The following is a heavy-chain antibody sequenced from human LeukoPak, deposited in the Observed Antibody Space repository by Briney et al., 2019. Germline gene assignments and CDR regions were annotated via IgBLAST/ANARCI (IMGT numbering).Heavy chain of an antibody. D-gene: IGHD3-16*01. J-gene: IGHJ6*02. CDR3: NRALSYYGMDV. CDR1: GFTFSNAW. Sequence: GGSLRLSCAASGFTFSNAWMSWVRQAPGKGLEWLGRIQSKTDGGATDYAAPVKGRFTISRDDSENTLFLQMNSLETEDTAVYYCNRALSYYGMDVWGQGTTVTVSS. V-gene: IGHV3-15*01. CDR2: IQSKTDGGAT.